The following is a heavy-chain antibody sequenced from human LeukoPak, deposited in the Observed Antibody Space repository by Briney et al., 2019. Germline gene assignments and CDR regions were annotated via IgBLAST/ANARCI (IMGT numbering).Heavy chain of an antibody. D-gene: IGHD6-13*01. CDR1: GFTFSSYG. CDR2: ISYDGSNK. CDR3: AKDEGEKSSSCPFDY. V-gene: IGHV3-30*18. Sequence: PGGSLRLSCAASGFTFSSYGMHWVRQAPGKGLEWVAVISYDGSNKYYADSVKGRFTISRDNSKNTLYLQMNSLRAEDTAVCYCAKDEGEKSSSCPFDYWGQGTLVTVSS. J-gene: IGHJ4*02.